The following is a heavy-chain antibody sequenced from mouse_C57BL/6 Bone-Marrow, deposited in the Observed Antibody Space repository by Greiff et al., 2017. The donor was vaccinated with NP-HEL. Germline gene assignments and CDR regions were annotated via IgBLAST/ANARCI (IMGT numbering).Heavy chain of an antibody. CDR2: IYPGSGST. Sequence: QVQLQQSGAELVKPGASVKMSCTASGYTFTSYWITWVKQRPGQGLEWIGDIYPGSGSTNYNEKFKSKATRTVDTSSSTAYMQLSSLTSEDSAVYYCARWVWYYYAMDYWGQGTSVTVSS. V-gene: IGHV1-55*01. CDR3: ARWVWYYYAMDY. CDR1: GYTFTSYW. J-gene: IGHJ4*01.